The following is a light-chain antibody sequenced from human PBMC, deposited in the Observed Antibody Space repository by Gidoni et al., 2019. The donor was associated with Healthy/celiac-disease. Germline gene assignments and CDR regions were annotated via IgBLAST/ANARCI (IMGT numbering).Light chain of an antibody. CDR2: QDS. J-gene: IGLJ2*01. V-gene: IGLV3-1*01. Sequence: SYELTQPPPLSVSPGQTASITCSGDKLGDKYACWYQQKPGQSPVLVIYQDSKRPSGIPERFSGSNSGNTATLTISGTQGMDEADYYCQAWDSSTVVFGGGTKLTVL. CDR3: QAWDSSTVV. CDR1: KLGDKY.